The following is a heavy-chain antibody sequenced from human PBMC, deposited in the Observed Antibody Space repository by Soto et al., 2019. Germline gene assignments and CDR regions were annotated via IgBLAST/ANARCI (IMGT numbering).Heavy chain of an antibody. Sequence: SETLSLTYAVYGGSFSGYYWSWIRQPPGKGLEWIGEINHSGSTNYNPSLKSRVTISVDTSKNQFSLKLSSVTAADTAVYYCARGRSALAVAGPYYYYYMDVWGKGTTVTVSS. J-gene: IGHJ6*03. CDR3: ARGRSALAVAGPYYYYYMDV. D-gene: IGHD6-19*01. CDR1: GGSFSGYY. V-gene: IGHV4-34*01. CDR2: INHSGST.